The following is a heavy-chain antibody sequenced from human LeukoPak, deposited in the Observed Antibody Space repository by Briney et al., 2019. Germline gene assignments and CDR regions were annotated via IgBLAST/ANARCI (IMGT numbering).Heavy chain of an antibody. D-gene: IGHD6-19*01. CDR1: GFTFSSYG. Sequence: GGSLRLSCAASGFTFSSYGMHWVRQAPGKGLEWVAFIWYDGSNKYYADSVKGRFTISRDNSKNTLYLRMNSLRAEDTAVYYCAKDRGWWTYFDYWGQGTLVTVSS. J-gene: IGHJ4*02. V-gene: IGHV3-30*02. CDR2: IWYDGSNK. CDR3: AKDRGWWTYFDY.